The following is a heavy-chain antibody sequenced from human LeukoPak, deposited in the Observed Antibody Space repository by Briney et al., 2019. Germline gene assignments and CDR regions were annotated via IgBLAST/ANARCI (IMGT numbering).Heavy chain of an antibody. J-gene: IGHJ4*02. CDR2: ISYDGSIE. D-gene: IGHD3-10*01. Sequence: GGSLRLSCAASGFTFSSYAMHWVRQAPGKGLEWVAVISYDGSIEYYGDSVKGRFTISRDNSRNTLYLQMSSLRAEDTAVYYCATDPRVLGVRGVTDYWGQGTLVTVSS. V-gene: IGHV3-30*04. CDR3: ATDPRVLGVRGVTDY. CDR1: GFTFSSYA.